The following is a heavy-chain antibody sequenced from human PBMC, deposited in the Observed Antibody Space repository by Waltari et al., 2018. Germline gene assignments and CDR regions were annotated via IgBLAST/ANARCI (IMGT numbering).Heavy chain of an antibody. V-gene: IGHV3-7*01. D-gene: IGHD1-1*01. CDR3: ARVFNDNDAADY. J-gene: IGHJ4*02. CDR1: GFTFSAYW. Sequence: DVQLVESGGGLVQPGGSLRLSCAASGFTFSAYWMSWVRQAPGKGLEWVANIRHDGGAQDYVDFAKGRFTISRDNAKNSLFLQMNSLRAEDTAVYFCARVFNDNDAADYWGQGTLVIVSS. CDR2: IRHDGGAQ.